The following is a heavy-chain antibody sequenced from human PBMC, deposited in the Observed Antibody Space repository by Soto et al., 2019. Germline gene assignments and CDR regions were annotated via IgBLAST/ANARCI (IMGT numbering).Heavy chain of an antibody. J-gene: IGHJ4*02. D-gene: IGHD6-13*01. CDR2: ISGSGDST. CDR3: ARGGHGTYFDY. CDR1: GFTFSSYA. Sequence: GGSLRLSCAASGFTFSSYAMNWVRQAPGKGLEWVSVISGSGDSTYYADSVKGRFTISRDNSKNTLYLQMNSLRTEDTAVYFYARGGHGTYFDYWSQGTLLTVSS. V-gene: IGHV3-23*01.